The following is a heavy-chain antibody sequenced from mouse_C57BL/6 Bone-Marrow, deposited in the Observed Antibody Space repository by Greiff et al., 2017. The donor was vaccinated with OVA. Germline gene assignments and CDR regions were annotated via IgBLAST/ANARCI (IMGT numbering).Heavy chain of an antibody. V-gene: IGHV1-81*01. CDR2: IYPRSGNT. CDR1: GYTFTSYG. J-gene: IGHJ4*01. CDR3: APDLLWLRRDAMDY. Sequence: VQLKQSGAELARPGASVKLSCKASGYTFTSYGISWVKQRTGQGLEWIGEIYPRSGNTYYNEKFTGKATLTADKSSSTAYMELRSLTSEDSAVYFCAPDLLWLRRDAMDYWGQGTSVTVSS. D-gene: IGHD2-2*01.